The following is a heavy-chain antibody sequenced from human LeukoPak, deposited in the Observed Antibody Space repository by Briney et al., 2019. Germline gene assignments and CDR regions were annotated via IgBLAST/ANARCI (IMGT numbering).Heavy chain of an antibody. CDR1: GLTFSTYW. CDR2: IKPDGSDK. CDR3: ASQTSAKAFDF. Sequence: GGSLRLSCAASGLTFSTYWMSWVRQAPGKGLEWVANIKPDGSDKYYVDSVKGRFTVSRDNAKNSLFLQMNSLRAEDTAVYYCASQTSAKAFDFWGQGTLVTVSS. J-gene: IGHJ4*02. V-gene: IGHV3-7*05. D-gene: IGHD2-2*01.